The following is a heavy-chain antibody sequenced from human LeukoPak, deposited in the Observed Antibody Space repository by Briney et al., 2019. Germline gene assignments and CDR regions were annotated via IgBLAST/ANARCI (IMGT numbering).Heavy chain of an antibody. CDR2: ISGSGGST. CDR3: AKDLLLQLWFRSEAAGY. V-gene: IGHV3-23*01. Sequence: GGSLRLSCAASGFTFSSYSMNWVRQAPGKGLEWVSAISGSGGSTYYADSVKGRFTISRDNSKNTLYLQMNSLRAEDTAVYYCAKDLLLQLWFRSEAAGYWGQGTLVTVSS. J-gene: IGHJ4*02. CDR1: GFTFSSYS. D-gene: IGHD5-18*01.